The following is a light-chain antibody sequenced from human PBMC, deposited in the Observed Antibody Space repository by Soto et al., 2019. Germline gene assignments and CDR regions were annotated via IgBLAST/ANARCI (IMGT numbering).Light chain of an antibody. Sequence: VMTQSPASLSASPSESVTLSCRASQNIRSSLAWYQQRPGQAPRLLIYDASTRATGIPPRFSGGGSGTEFTVTISSLQSEDFAIYYCQQYNNWPAWTFGQGSKVDNK. V-gene: IGKV3-15*01. CDR2: DAS. CDR3: QQYNNWPAWT. J-gene: IGKJ1*01. CDR1: QNIRSS.